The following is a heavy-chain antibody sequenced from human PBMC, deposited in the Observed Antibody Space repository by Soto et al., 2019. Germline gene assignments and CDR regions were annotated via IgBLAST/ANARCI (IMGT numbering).Heavy chain of an antibody. D-gene: IGHD3-10*01. J-gene: IGHJ5*02. V-gene: IGHV1-24*01. CDR1: GYTLTELS. Sequence: ASVKVSCKVSGYTLTELSMHWVRQAPGKGLEWMGGFDPKDGETIYAQKFQGRVTMTEDTSTDTAYMELSSLRSEDTAVYYCAIPGDPRQIPPLGFDPWGQGTLVTVS. CDR3: AIPGDPRQIPPLGFDP. CDR2: FDPKDGET.